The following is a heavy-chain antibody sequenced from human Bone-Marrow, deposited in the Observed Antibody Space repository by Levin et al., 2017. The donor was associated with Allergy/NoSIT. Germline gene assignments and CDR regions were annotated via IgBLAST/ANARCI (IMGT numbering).Heavy chain of an antibody. CDR1: GFTFSSSA. D-gene: IGHD3/OR15-3a*01. CDR3: AKVRRGLDALDI. J-gene: IGHJ3*02. V-gene: IGHV3-23*01. Sequence: GESLKISCAASGFTFSSSAMSWVRQAPGKGLEWVSSISAGDASTYYTDSVKGRLTVSRDNSKNTLYLQMNSLRAEDTALYYCAKVRRGLDALDIWGQGTMVTVSS. CDR2: ISAGDAST.